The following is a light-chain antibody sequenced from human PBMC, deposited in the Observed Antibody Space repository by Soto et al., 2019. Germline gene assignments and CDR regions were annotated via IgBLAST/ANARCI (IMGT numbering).Light chain of an antibody. CDR1: TNDVGNYNY. CDR3: CSYTSSSTLVV. CDR2: DVT. J-gene: IGLJ2*01. Sequence: QSALTQPRSVSGSPGQSVTISCTGTTNDVGNYNYVSWYQQHPSKAPKLMIYDVTKRPSGVPDRFSGSKSGNTASLTISGLQAEDEADYYCCSYTSSSTLVVFGGGTQLTVL. V-gene: IGLV2-11*01.